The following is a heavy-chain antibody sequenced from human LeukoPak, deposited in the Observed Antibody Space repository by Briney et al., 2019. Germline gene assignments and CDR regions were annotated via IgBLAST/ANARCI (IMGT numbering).Heavy chain of an antibody. CDR3: ASYCSSTSCRVGY. V-gene: IGHV3-66*01. D-gene: IGHD2-2*01. Sequence: HPGGSLRLSCAASGFTVSSNYMSWVRQAPGKGLEWVSVIYSGGSTYYADSVKGRFTISRDNSKHTLYLQMNSLRAEDTAVYYCASYCSSTSCRVGYWGQGTLVTVSS. J-gene: IGHJ4*02. CDR2: IYSGGST. CDR1: GFTVSSNY.